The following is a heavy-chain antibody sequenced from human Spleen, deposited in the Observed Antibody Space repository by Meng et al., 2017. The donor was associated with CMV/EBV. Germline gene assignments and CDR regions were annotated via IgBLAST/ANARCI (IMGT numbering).Heavy chain of an antibody. D-gene: IGHD3-3*01. CDR2: INPNSGGT. Sequence: ASVKVSCKASGYTFTDYYIHWVRQAPGQGLEWMGWINPNSGGTNYAQNFQSRVAMTRDTSISTAYMELRRLRSDDTAVYYCARTPSFWSGYYSVRFDPWGQGTLVTVSS. V-gene: IGHV1-2*02. CDR1: GYTFTDYY. J-gene: IGHJ5*02. CDR3: ARTPSFWSGYYSVRFDP.